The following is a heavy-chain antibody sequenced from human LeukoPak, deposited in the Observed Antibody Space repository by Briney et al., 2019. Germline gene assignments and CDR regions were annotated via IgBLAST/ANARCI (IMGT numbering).Heavy chain of an antibody. J-gene: IGHJ4*02. CDR1: GFTFSSYW. V-gene: IGHV3-74*01. CDR3: AKTPDIVLVPAAFDY. CDR2: INSDGRTT. D-gene: IGHD2-2*01. Sequence: GGSLRLSCAASGFTFSSYWMHWVRQPPGKGLVWVSRINSDGRTTNYADSVKGRFTISRDNAKNTLYLQMNSLRADDTAVYYCAKTPDIVLVPAAFDYWGQGTLVTVSS.